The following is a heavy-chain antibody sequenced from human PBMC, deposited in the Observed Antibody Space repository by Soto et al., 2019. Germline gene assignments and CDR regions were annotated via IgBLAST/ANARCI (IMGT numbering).Heavy chain of an antibody. CDR3: ARDSFGLYRGQFGF. CDR1: GYTFSSYS. V-gene: IGHV1-3*01. J-gene: IGHJ5*01. Sequence: QVHLVQSGAEVKKPGASVKISCKASGYTFSSYSIHWVRQAPGQSLEWMGWINAGNDDTKYSKKFQGGVTISTDSSANTAYMELSGLRSEDTAVYYCARDSFGLYRGQFGFWGQGTLVTVSS. D-gene: IGHD2-2*02. CDR2: INAGNDDT.